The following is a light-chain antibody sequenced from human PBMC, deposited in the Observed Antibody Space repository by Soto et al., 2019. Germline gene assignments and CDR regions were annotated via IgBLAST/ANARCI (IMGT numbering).Light chain of an antibody. V-gene: IGLV1-44*01. J-gene: IGLJ1*01. CDR1: RSDIGSNF. CDR3: AAWDASLTGPV. Sequence: QPVLSQPPSASGTPGQTVIISCSGSRSDIGSNFVNWYQHLPGTAPKLLIYNSNQRPSGVPDRFSGSKSGTSASLAISGLQSEDEPDSPCAAWDASLTGPVFGTGTKVTVL. CDR2: NSN.